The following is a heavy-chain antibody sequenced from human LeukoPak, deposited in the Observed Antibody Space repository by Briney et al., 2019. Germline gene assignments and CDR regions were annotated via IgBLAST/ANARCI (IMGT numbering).Heavy chain of an antibody. J-gene: IGHJ4*02. Sequence: SETLSLTCAVSGGSISSSNWWSWVRQPPGKGLEWIGEINHSGSTNYNPSLKSRVTISVDTSKNQFSLKLSSVTAADTAVYYCARLGIAYILGYFDYWGQGTLVTVSS. CDR1: GGSISSSNW. V-gene: IGHV4-4*02. D-gene: IGHD6-13*01. CDR3: ARLGIAYILGYFDY. CDR2: INHSGST.